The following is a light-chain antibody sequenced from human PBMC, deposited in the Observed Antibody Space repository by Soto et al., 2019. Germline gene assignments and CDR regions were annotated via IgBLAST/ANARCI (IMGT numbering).Light chain of an antibody. J-gene: IGLJ3*02. Sequence: QSVLTQPPSASGTPGQRVTIACSGSSSNIGSEYVVWYQHLPGTAPKLLIYRNNQRPSGVPDRVAGSKSGTSASLAISGLRAEDEADYYCAASDDILSGHWVFGGGTKLTV. CDR3: AASDDILSGHWV. CDR2: RNN. CDR1: SSNIGSEY. V-gene: IGLV1-47*01.